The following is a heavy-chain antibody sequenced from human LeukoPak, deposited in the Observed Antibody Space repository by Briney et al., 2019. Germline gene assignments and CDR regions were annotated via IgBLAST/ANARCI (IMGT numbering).Heavy chain of an antibody. V-gene: IGHV3-48*03. Sequence: GGSLRLSCAASGFTFSSYEMNWVRQAPGKGLEWVSYISSSGSTIYYADSVKGRFTISGDNAKNSLYLQMNSLRAEDTAVYYCARSPDIVVVPAAIPDAFDIWGQGTMVTVSS. CDR1: GFTFSSYE. D-gene: IGHD2-2*02. CDR2: ISSSGSTI. CDR3: ARSPDIVVVPAAIPDAFDI. J-gene: IGHJ3*02.